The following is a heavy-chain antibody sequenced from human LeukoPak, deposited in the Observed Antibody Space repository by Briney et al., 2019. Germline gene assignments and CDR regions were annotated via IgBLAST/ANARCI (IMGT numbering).Heavy chain of an antibody. D-gene: IGHD3-22*01. V-gene: IGHV3-7*01. Sequence: PGGSLRLSCAASGFTFNNYWLTWVRQPPGKGLEWVGNIKPDGSENYYVDSVKGRFTISRDNAENSLYLQMNSLRVEDTAIYYCVRPYSSGPPFDSWGQGTLVTVSS. CDR2: IKPDGSEN. CDR3: VRPYSSGPPFDS. CDR1: GFTFNNYW. J-gene: IGHJ4*02.